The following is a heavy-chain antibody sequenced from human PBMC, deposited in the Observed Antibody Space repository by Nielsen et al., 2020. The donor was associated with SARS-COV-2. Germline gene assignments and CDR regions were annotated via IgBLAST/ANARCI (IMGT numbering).Heavy chain of an antibody. D-gene: IGHD2-15*01. CDR3: AKRGYCNVGICYSTEYFQD. Sequence: GESLKISCAASGFTFSDSYMSWIRQAPGKGLEWISYISSSSSYTNYADSLKGRFTISRDNAKNSLYLQMNSLRAEDTAVYYCAKRGYCNVGICYSTEYFQDWGQGTLVTFSS. J-gene: IGHJ1*01. V-gene: IGHV3-11*03. CDR2: ISSSSSYT. CDR1: GFTFSDSY.